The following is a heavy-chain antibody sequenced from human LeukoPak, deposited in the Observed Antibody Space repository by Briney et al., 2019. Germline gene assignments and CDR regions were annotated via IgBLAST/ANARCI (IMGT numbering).Heavy chain of an antibody. CDR1: GGSFSGYY. CDR2: IYTSGST. CDR3: ARDTCGGSSTSCYPRTARDDAFDI. D-gene: IGHD2-2*01. V-gene: IGHV4-4*07. Sequence: PSETLSLTCAVYGGSFSGYYWSWIRQPAGKGLEWIGRIYTSGSTNYNPSLKSRVTMSVDTSKNQFSLKLSSVTAADTAVYYCARDTCGGSSTSCYPRTARDDAFDIWGQGTMVTVSS. J-gene: IGHJ3*02.